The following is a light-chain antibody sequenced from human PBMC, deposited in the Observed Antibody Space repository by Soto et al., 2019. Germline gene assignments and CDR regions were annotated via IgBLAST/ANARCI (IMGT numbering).Light chain of an antibody. J-gene: IGLJ2*01. V-gene: IGLV1-44*01. CDR3: AAWDDSLNGVV. Sequence: QSVLTQPPSASGTPGQRVTISCSGSSSNNGSNTVNWYQQLPGTAPKLLIYSNNHRPSGVPDRFSGSKSGTSASLAISGLQSEDEADYYCAAWDDSLNGVVFGGGTKLTVL. CDR2: SNN. CDR1: SSNNGSNT.